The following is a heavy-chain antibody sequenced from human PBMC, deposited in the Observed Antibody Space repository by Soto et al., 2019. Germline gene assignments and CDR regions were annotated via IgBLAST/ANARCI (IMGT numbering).Heavy chain of an antibody. CDR3: ARDRIAARPDAYYYYGMDV. CDR1: GYTFTSYA. CDR2: INAGNGNT. D-gene: IGHD6-6*01. Sequence: VKVSCKASGYTFTSYAMHWVRQAPGQRLEWMGWINAGNGNTKYSQKFQGRVTITRDTSASTAYMELSSLRSEDTAVYYCARDRIAARPDAYYYYGMDVWGQGTTVTVSS. V-gene: IGHV1-3*01. J-gene: IGHJ6*02.